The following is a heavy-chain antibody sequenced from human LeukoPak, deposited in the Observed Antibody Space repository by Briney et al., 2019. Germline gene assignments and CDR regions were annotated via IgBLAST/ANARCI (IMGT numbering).Heavy chain of an antibody. CDR2: VIPIFGTA. CDR1: GGTFSSYA. D-gene: IGHD3-22*01. CDR3: ARDSSRYYYDSSGYYPATYYFDY. Sequence: AVKVFCKASGGTFSSYAISWVRQAPGQGLEWMGGVIPIFGTANYAQKLQSRVTITTDESTSTAYMELSSLSSDDTAVYYCARDSSRYYYDSSGYYPATYYFDYWGQGTLVTVSS. V-gene: IGHV1-69*05. J-gene: IGHJ4*02.